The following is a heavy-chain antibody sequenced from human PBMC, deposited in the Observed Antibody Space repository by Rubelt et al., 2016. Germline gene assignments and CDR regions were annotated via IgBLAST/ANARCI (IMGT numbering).Heavy chain of an antibody. CDR2: IYHSGGT. V-gene: IGHV4-38-2*02. CDR1: GYSISSGYY. J-gene: IGHJ4*02. CDR3: ARDIRDSSGYYYDY. Sequence: QVQLQESGPGLVKPSQTLSLTCTVSGYSISSGYYWGWIRQPPGKGLEWIGSIYHSGGTYYNPSLKCRVTISVDTSKNQFSLKLSSVTAADTAVYYCARDIRDSSGYYYDYWGQGTLVTVSS. D-gene: IGHD3-22*01.